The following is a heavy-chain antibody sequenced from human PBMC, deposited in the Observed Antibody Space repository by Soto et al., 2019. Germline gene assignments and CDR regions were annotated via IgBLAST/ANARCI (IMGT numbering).Heavy chain of an antibody. J-gene: IGHJ6*01. Sequence: GVSLRLSCVASACGFKNYEMNWFHQAPGKGLEWISYISNSGNTIYVADSMRGRFTISRYNAKNSLSLQMNSLRAEDTAVYYGERDIDSGDYYYGLDVWGQGTTVTVSS. CDR1: ACGFKNYE. CDR3: ERDIDSGDYYYGLDV. CDR2: ISNSGNTI. D-gene: IGHD1-26*01. V-gene: IGHV3-48*03.